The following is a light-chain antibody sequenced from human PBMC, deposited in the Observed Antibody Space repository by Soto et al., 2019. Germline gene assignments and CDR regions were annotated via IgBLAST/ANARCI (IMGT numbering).Light chain of an antibody. CDR3: AAWDDSLSVV. V-gene: IGLV1-44*01. CDR1: SSNIGSNT. Sequence: QSVRTQPPSASGTPGQRVTISCSGSSSNIGSNTVNWYQQLPGTAPKLLIYTNNQRPSGVPDRFSGSKSGTSASLAISGLQSEDEADYYCAAWDDSLSVVFGGGTKLTVL. CDR2: TNN. J-gene: IGLJ2*01.